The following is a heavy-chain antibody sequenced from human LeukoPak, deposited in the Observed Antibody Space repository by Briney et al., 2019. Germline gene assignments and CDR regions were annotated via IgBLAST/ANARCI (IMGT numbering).Heavy chain of an antibody. CDR3: ARLDYDILTGYPPNAFDI. V-gene: IGHV5-51*01. CDR1: GYSFVSHW. D-gene: IGHD3-9*01. CDR2: IYPGDSDT. J-gene: IGHJ3*02. Sequence: GESLKISCKASGYSFVSHWLVWVRQMPGKGLEWLGIIYPGDSDTRYSPSFQGQVTISADKSISTAYLQWSSLKASDTAMYYCARLDYDILTGYPPNAFDIWGQGTMVTVSS.